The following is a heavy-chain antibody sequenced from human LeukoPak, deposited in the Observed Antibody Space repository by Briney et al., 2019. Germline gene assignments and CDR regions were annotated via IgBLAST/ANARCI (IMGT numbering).Heavy chain of an antibody. D-gene: IGHD5-12*01. Sequence: SETLSLTCTVSGGSISSSSFSWGWIRQHPGKGLEWIGYIYYSGSTYYNPSLKSRVTISVDTSKNQFSLKVSSVTAADTAVYYCARDDTVGYYFDYWGQGTLVTVSS. CDR3: ARDDTVGYYFDY. J-gene: IGHJ4*02. CDR1: GGSISSSSFS. CDR2: IYYSGST. V-gene: IGHV4-31*03.